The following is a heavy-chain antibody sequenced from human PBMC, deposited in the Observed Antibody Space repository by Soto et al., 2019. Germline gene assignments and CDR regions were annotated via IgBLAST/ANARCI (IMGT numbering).Heavy chain of an antibody. J-gene: IGHJ4*02. CDR2: ISGSGSST. V-gene: IGHV3-23*01. CDR1: GFTFSRYA. Sequence: PGGSLRLSCAASGFTFSRYAMSWVRHAPGKGLEWVAGISGSGSSTYYAESVKGRFTISRDNSRNSLDLQMNSLRAEDTGVYYCAKEGIVTGYHWGPGTLVTVSS. CDR3: AKEGIVTGYH. D-gene: IGHD3-9*01.